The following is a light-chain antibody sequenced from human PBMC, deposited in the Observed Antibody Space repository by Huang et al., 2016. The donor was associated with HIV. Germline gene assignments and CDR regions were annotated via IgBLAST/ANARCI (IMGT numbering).Light chain of an antibody. V-gene: IGKV3-15*01. CDR1: QNIGDN. CDR3: QQFNNWPPRFT. CDR2: GSS. J-gene: IGKJ3*01. Sequence: EIVMTQSPATLSVSPGERATLSCRASQNIGDNLTWYQHKPGQAPRPLIDGSSTRATGFPPRFSGSGSGTEFTLTISGLESEDFAVYYCQQFNNWPPRFTFGPGTTVDVK.